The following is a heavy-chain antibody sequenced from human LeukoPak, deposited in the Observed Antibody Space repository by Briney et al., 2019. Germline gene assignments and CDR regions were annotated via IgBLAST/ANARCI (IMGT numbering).Heavy chain of an antibody. CDR2: ISGSGGDT. CDR3: AKTDSFGVSYYYMDV. D-gene: IGHD3-3*01. V-gene: IGHV3-23*01. Sequence: PGGSLRLSCAASGFTFSSYAMSWVRQAPGKGLEWVSTISGSGGDTYYADSVKGRFTISRDNSKTTLYLQVNSLRAEATAVYYCAKTDSFGVSYYYMDVWGKGTTVTVSS. CDR1: GFTFSSYA. J-gene: IGHJ6*03.